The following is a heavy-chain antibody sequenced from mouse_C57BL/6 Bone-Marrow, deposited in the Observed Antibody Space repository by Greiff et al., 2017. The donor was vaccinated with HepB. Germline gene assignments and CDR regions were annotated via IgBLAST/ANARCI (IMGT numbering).Heavy chain of an antibody. CDR2: IYPGSGST. CDR1: GYTFTSYW. Sequence: QVQLQQPGAELVKPGASVKMSCKASGYTFTSYWITWVKQRPGQGLEWIGDIYPGSGSTNYNEKFKSKATLTVDTSSSTAYMQLSSLTSEDSAVYYCARGDIYYDFNYAMDYWGQGTSVTVSS. J-gene: IGHJ4*01. D-gene: IGHD2-4*01. V-gene: IGHV1-55*01. CDR3: ARGDIYYDFNYAMDY.